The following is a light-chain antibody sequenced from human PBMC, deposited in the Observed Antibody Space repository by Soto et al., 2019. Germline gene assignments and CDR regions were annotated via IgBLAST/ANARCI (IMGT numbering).Light chain of an antibody. CDR3: QQSYSTPLT. J-gene: IGKJ4*01. CDR2: AAS. CDR1: QTITYY. Sequence: DIQLTQSPSSLSASVGDTVTITCRASQTITYYLNWYHQKPGKALRLLVYAASSLQTGVPSRFSGSGSGTDFTLAISSLQPEDFGTYYCQQSYSTPLTFGGGTKVEIK. V-gene: IGKV1-39*01.